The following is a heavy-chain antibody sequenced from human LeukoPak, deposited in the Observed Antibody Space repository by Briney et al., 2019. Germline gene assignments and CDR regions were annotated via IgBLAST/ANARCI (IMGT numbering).Heavy chain of an antibody. J-gene: IGHJ4*02. D-gene: IGHD6-19*01. V-gene: IGHV1-69*13. Sequence: ASVKVSCKAPGGTFSSYAISWVRQAPGQGLEWMGGIIPIFGTANYAQKFQGRVTITADESTSTAYMELSSLRSEDTAVYYCARGEVAGTFDYWGQGTLVTVSS. CDR1: GGTFSSYA. CDR3: ARGEVAGTFDY. CDR2: IIPIFGTA.